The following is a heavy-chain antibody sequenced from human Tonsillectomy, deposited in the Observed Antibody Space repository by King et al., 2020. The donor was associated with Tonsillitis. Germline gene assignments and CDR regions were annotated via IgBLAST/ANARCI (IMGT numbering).Heavy chain of an antibody. CDR2: IYPGDSDT. Sequence: QLVQSGAEVKKPGESLKISCKGSGYSFTSYWIGWVRQMPGKGLEWMGIIYPGDSDTRYSPSFQGQVTISADKSISTAYLQWSSLKASDTAMYYCARLGTTYYYDSSGFSYYFDYWGQGTLVTVSS. D-gene: IGHD3-22*01. J-gene: IGHJ4*02. CDR1: GYSFTSYW. CDR3: ARLGTTYYYDSSGFSYYFDY. V-gene: IGHV5-51*01.